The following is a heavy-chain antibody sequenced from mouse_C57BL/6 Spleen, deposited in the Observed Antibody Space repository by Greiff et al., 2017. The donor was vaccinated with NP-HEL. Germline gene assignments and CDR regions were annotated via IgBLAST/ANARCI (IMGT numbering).Heavy chain of an antibody. J-gene: IGHJ2*01. CDR3: ARRGYKEGYFDY. D-gene: IGHD1-3*01. Sequence: QVQLQQSGAELVRPGASVKLSCKASGYTFTDYYINWVQQRPGQGLEWIARIYPGSGNTYYNEKFKGKATLTAEKSSSTAYMQLSSLTSEDSAVYFCARRGYKEGYFDYWGQGTTLTVSS. V-gene: IGHV1-76*01. CDR1: GYTFTDYY. CDR2: IYPGSGNT.